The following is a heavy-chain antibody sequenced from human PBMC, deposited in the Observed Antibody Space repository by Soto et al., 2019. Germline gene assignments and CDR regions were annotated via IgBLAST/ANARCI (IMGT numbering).Heavy chain of an antibody. Sequence: EVQLLESGGDLVQPGGSLRLSCAASGFTFSNFAMSWVRQAPGRGLEWVSGISASGRDIHYADSVKDRFTVSRDNSKKTLYLQMNSLRAEDTAIYYCAKGKTSGWYYFDYWGQGALVTVSS. CDR1: GFTFSNFA. CDR3: AKGKTSGWYYFDY. CDR2: ISASGRDI. D-gene: IGHD6-19*01. J-gene: IGHJ4*02. V-gene: IGHV3-23*01.